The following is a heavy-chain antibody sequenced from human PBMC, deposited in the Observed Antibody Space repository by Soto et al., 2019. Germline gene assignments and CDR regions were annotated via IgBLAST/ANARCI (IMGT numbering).Heavy chain of an antibody. J-gene: IGHJ4*02. Sequence: PGGSVGLSCAASGVTFSRYAMSWVRQAPGKGLEWVSAIRGSGGSTYYADSVKGRFTISRENSKNTLYLQMNSLRAEDTGVYLCAKDRESGDLSDYWCQGTLV. CDR3: AKDRESGDLSDY. CDR1: GVTFSRYA. V-gene: IGHV3-23*01. D-gene: IGHD2-21*01. CDR2: IRGSGGST.